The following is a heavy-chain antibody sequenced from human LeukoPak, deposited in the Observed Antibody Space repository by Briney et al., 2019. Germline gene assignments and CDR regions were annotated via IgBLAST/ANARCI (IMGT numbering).Heavy chain of an antibody. V-gene: IGHV1-69*05. CDR2: IIPIFGTA. J-gene: IGHJ3*02. CDR1: GGTFSSYA. D-gene: IGHD2-2*02. CDR3: ARVGYCSSTSCCTHAFDI. Sequence: EASVKVSCKASGGTFSSYAISWVRQAPGQGLEWMGGIIPIFGTANYAQKFQGRVTITTDESTSTAYMELSSLRSEDTAVYYCARVGYCSSTSCCTHAFDIWGQGTMVTVSS.